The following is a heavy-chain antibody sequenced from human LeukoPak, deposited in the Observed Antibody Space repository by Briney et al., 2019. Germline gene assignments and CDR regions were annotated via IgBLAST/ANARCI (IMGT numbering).Heavy chain of an antibody. CDR2: IYSGGST. CDR1: GFTVSSNY. D-gene: IGHD6-19*01. CDR3: ARELRGSGWYVDY. Sequence: VGSLRLSCGASGFTVSSNYMSWVRQAPGKGLEWVSVIYSGGSTYYADSVKGRFTISRDNSKNTLYLQMNSLRAEDTAVYYCARELRGSGWYVDYWGQGTLVTVSS. V-gene: IGHV3-53*01. J-gene: IGHJ4*02.